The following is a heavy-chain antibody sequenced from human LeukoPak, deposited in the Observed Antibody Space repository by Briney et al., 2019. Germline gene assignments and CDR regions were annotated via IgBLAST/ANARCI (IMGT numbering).Heavy chain of an antibody. CDR3: ARDQPYMDV. J-gene: IGHJ6*03. CDR2: IYHSGNT. CDR1: GYSISSGYY. Sequence: SETLSLTCTVSGYSISSGYYWGWIRQPPGKGLEWIGSIYHSGNTYYNPSLKSRVTISVDTSKNQFSLKLCSVTAADTAVYYCARDQPYMDVWGKGTTVTVSS. V-gene: IGHV4-38-2*02.